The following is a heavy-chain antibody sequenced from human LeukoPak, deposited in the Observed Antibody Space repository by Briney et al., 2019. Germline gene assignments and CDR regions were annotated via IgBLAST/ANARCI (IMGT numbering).Heavy chain of an antibody. V-gene: IGHV3-74*01. CDR1: GFTFSNFW. Sequence: GGSLRLSCAASGFTFSNFWMHWVRQAPGKGLVWVSHVNSDGRSINYAESVKGRFTISRDNSKNTLCLQMNSLRADDTAVYYCAKDRGYWGQGTLVTVSS. CDR2: VNSDGRSI. CDR3: AKDRGY. J-gene: IGHJ4*02.